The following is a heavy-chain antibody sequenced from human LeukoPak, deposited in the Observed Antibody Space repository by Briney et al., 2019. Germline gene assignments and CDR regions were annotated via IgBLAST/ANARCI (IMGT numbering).Heavy chain of an antibody. D-gene: IGHD6-19*01. CDR2: IKEDGSIQ. Sequence: GGSLRLSCVASGFTFSSYWMTWVRQAPGKGLEWLANIKEDGSIQYYLDSVRGRFTISRDNAKTSAYLQLNSLRADDTAVYYCARDVWTGVAVSDYWGQGTLVTVSS. CDR1: GFTFSSYW. V-gene: IGHV3-7*01. J-gene: IGHJ4*02. CDR3: ARDVWTGVAVSDY.